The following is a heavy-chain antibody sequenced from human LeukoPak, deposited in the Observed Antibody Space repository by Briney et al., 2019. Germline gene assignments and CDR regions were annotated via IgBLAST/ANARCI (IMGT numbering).Heavy chain of an antibody. D-gene: IGHD3-10*02. Sequence: GGSLRLSCAASGFTFTNAWMSWVRQAPGERLEWVSYISSSGSTIYYADSVKGRFTISRDNAKNSLYLQMNSLRAEDTAVYYCAELGITMIGGVWGKGTTVTISS. J-gene: IGHJ6*04. V-gene: IGHV3-11*04. CDR1: GFTFTNAW. CDR2: ISSSGSTI. CDR3: AELGITMIGGV.